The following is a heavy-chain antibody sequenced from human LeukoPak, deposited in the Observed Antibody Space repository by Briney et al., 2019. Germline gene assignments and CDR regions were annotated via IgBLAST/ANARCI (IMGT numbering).Heavy chain of an antibody. J-gene: IGHJ4*02. CDR3: ARGAAFDH. Sequence: GALVPSLAASGRPLRSNYMNWVRPAPGKGRECVSRIYSGISTDYADSVKGRFTISGDNSKNTLYLQMNSLRAEDTAVYYCARGAAFDHWGQGTLVTVSS. V-gene: IGHV3-66*01. CDR1: GRPLRSNY. D-gene: IGHD6-25*01. CDR2: IYSGIST.